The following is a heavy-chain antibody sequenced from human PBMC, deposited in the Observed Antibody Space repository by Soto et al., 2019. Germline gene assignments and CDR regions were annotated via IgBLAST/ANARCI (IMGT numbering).Heavy chain of an antibody. D-gene: IGHD6-19*01. CDR2: ISAYNGNT. J-gene: IGHJ4*02. Sequence: QVQLVQSGAEVRKPGASVKVSCKASGYSFTNYGISWVRQAPGQGLEWMGWISAYNGNTKFAQKVQGRVTMATDTSTTTAYMELRSLRTDDADVYYCARDFRPQNAVATLNFAYWGQGTLVTVSS. CDR1: GYSFTNYG. V-gene: IGHV1-18*01. CDR3: ARDFRPQNAVATLNFAY.